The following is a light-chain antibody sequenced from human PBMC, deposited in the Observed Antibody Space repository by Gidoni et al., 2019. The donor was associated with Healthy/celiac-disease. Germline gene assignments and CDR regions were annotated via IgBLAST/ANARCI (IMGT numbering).Light chain of an antibody. CDR1: PGVSSY. V-gene: IGKV3-11*01. Sequence: ELVLTQSPATLSLSPGERATLSCRASPGVSSYLAWYQPKPGQAPRLLIYDASNRATGIPARFSGSGSGTDFTLTISSLEPEDFAVDYCQQRSNWLFTFGPGTKVDIK. CDR2: DAS. J-gene: IGKJ3*01. CDR3: QQRSNWLFT.